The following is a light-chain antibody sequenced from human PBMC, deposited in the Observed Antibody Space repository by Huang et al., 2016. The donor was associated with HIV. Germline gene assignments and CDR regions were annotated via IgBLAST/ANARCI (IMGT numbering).Light chain of an antibody. J-gene: IGKJ2*01. CDR3: QQYYSTPRT. V-gene: IGKV4-1*01. Sequence: DIVMTQSPDSLPVSLGERATIKCRSSQSLLYSSNNKNYFAWYQQKPGQPPKFLIDGASTRESGVPDRFSGSGSGTDFTLTISSLQAEDVAVYYCQQYYSTPRTFGQGTKLEIK. CDR2: GAS. CDR1: QSLLYSSNNKNY.